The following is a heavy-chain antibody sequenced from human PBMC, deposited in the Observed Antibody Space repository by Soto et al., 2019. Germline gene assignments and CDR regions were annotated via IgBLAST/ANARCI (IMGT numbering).Heavy chain of an antibody. D-gene: IGHD6-13*01. CDR3: AREGIADDIDY. Sequence: QVQLQESGPGLVKPSETLSLTCTVSGGSISSYYWCWIRQPPGKGLEWIGYIYYSGSTNYNPSLQRRVTISVDTSKNQFSLKLSSVTAADTAVYYCAREGIADDIDYWGQGTLVTVSS. J-gene: IGHJ4*02. CDR2: IYYSGST. V-gene: IGHV4-59*01. CDR1: GGSISSYY.